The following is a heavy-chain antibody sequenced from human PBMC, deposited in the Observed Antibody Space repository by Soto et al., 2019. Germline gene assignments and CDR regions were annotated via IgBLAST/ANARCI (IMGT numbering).Heavy chain of an antibody. Sequence: QVQLVESGGGVVQPGRSLRLSCAASGFTFSSYGMHWVRQAPGKGLEWVAVISYDGSNKYYADSVKGRFTISRDNSKNTLYLQMNSLRAEDTAVYYCAKDREPRLRVGAPHYWGQGTLVTVSS. CDR2: ISYDGSNK. CDR1: GFTFSSYG. V-gene: IGHV3-30*18. D-gene: IGHD1-26*01. CDR3: AKDREPRLRVGAPHY. J-gene: IGHJ4*02.